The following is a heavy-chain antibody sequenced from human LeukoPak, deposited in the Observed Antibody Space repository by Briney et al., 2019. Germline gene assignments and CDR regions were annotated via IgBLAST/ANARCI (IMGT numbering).Heavy chain of an antibody. Sequence: SGGSLRLSCAASGFTFSTYNMNWVRQAPWKGLEWVSHISSSSSTIYYADSVKGRFTISRDNAKNSLYLQMNSLRDEDTAVYYCARDRGYGDYVGAFDFWGQGTMVTVSS. J-gene: IGHJ3*01. V-gene: IGHV3-48*02. D-gene: IGHD4-17*01. CDR1: GFTFSTYN. CDR2: ISSSSSTI. CDR3: ARDRGYGDYVGAFDF.